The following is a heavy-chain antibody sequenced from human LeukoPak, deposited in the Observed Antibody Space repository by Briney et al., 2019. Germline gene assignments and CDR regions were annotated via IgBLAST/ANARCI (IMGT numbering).Heavy chain of an antibody. CDR3: ARDPTPSSPRLAFFDNWSTP. CDR2: INPNSGGT. Sequence: ASVKVSCKASGYTFTGYYMHWVRHAPGQGLEWMGRINPNSGGTNYAQKFQGRVTMTRDTSISTAYMELSRLRSDDTAVYYCARDPTPSSPRLAFFDNWSTPGAREPWSPSPQ. D-gene: IGHD6-13*01. V-gene: IGHV1-2*06. CDR1: GYTFTGYY. J-gene: IGHJ5*02.